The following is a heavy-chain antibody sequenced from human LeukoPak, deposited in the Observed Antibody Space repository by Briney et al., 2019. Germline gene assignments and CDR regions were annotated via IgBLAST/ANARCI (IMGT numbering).Heavy chain of an antibody. CDR2: LYSGGNT. CDR3: ATEGFRGVLFHI. D-gene: IGHD3-10*01. V-gene: IGHV3-66*01. CDR1: GFTFSSQW. Sequence: GGSLRLSCTASGFTFSSQWMSWVRQAPGKGLEWVSVLYSGGNTYYADSVQGRFTISRDNSRNTLYLQMNSLRVEDTAVYYCATEGFRGVLFHIWGQGTVVTVSS. J-gene: IGHJ3*02.